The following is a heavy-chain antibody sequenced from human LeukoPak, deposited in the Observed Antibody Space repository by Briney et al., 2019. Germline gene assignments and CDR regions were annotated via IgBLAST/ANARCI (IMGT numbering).Heavy chain of an antibody. CDR3: ARQTASGWYPFDH. D-gene: IGHD6-19*01. V-gene: IGHV4-59*08. J-gene: IGHJ4*02. CDR2: IYDSGST. Sequence: SETLSLTCTVSGGSISISFWSWLRQPPGKGLEWIGYIYDSGSTNYNPSLKSRVTMSIDTSKNQFSLKLSSVTAADTAVYYCARQTASGWYPFDHWGQGTLVTVSS. CDR1: GGSISISF.